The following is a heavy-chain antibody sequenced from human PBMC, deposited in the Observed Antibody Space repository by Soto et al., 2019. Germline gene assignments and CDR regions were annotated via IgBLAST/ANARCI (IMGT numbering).Heavy chain of an antibody. CDR1: GGSISDYQ. CDR2: IYYSGRT. J-gene: IGHJ4*02. CDR3: ARMRGLGEISPYFDY. V-gene: IGHV4-59*01. D-gene: IGHD3-16*02. Sequence: QVQLQESGPGLVKPSETLSLTCSVSGGSISDYQWNWIRQPPGKGLEWIGCIYYSGRTNYNPSLKSRVTISLDTSTKQFSLRLRSVTAADTAVYYCARMRGLGEISPYFDYLGQGTLVTVSS.